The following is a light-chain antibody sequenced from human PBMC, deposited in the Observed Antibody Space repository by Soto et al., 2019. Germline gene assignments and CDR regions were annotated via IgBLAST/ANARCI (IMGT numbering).Light chain of an antibody. CDR3: QQRSNWTIT. Sequence: DVQLTQSPSTLSASVGDSVTITCRASQNVTTSLAWYQQKPGKAPKLLIYAASSLHSGVPSRFSGSGSGTDFTLTISSLEPEDFAVYYCQQRSNWTITFGQGTRLEIK. CDR2: AAS. CDR1: QNVTTS. V-gene: IGKV1-5*01. J-gene: IGKJ5*01.